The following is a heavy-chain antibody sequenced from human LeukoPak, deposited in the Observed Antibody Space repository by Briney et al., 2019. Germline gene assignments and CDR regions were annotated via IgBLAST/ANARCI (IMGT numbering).Heavy chain of an antibody. Sequence: ASVKVSCKASGYTFTGYYMHWVRQAPGQGLEWMGWINPNSGGTNYAQKFQGRVTMTRDTSISTAYMKLSRLRSDDTAVYYCARDSGVAAGSWGQGTLVTVSS. CDR2: INPNSGGT. J-gene: IGHJ4*02. D-gene: IGHD6-13*01. V-gene: IGHV1-2*02. CDR1: GYTFTGYY. CDR3: ARDSGVAAGS.